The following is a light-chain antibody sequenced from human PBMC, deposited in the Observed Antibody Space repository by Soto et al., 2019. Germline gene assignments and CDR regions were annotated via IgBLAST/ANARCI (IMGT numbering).Light chain of an antibody. CDR1: SSDVGGYKY. V-gene: IGLV2-14*01. Sequence: QSVLTQPASVSGSPGQSITISCTGTSSDVGGYKYVSWYQHHPGKAPKLIIYEVTSRPSGVSNRFSGSKSGNAASLTISGLXAEDEADYYCSSYTSSSTLYVFGTGTKVTVL. J-gene: IGLJ1*01. CDR3: SSYTSSSTLYV. CDR2: EVT.